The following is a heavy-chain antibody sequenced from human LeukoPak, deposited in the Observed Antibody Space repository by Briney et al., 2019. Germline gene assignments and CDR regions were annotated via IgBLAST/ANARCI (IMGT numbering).Heavy chain of an antibody. Sequence: PSETLSLTCTVSGGSISSGDYYWSWIRQPPGKGLEWIGYIYYSGSTYYNPSLKSRVTISVDTSKNQFSLKLSSVTAADTAVYYCAREDHDTAMDHWGQGTLVTVSS. CDR2: IYYSGST. CDR1: GGSISSGDYY. D-gene: IGHD5-18*01. J-gene: IGHJ4*02. CDR3: AREDHDTAMDH. V-gene: IGHV4-30-4*01.